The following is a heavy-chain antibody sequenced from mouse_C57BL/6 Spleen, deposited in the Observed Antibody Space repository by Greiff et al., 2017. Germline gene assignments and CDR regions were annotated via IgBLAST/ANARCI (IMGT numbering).Heavy chain of an antibody. V-gene: IGHV5-6*01. CDR2: ISSGGSYH. J-gene: IGHJ3*01. CDR3: ARHDNGCAY. CDR1: GFTFSSYG. Sequence: EVMLVESGGDLVKPGGSLKLSCAASGFTFSSYGMSWVRQTPDKRLEWVATISSGGSYHYYPDSVKGRFTISSDNAKYTLYLQMSSLKSEDTAMYNCARHDNGCAYGGQGTLVTVSA.